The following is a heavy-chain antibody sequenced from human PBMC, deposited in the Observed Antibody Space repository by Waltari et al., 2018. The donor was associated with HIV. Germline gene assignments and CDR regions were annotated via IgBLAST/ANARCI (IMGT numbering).Heavy chain of an antibody. V-gene: IGHV3-74*01. CDR1: GFTFRNYW. J-gene: IGHJ4*02. CDR3: ARDHVSGYYSPWDY. D-gene: IGHD3-22*01. Sequence: EVQLVESGGGLVQPGGSLRLSCAAPGFTFRNYWMHWVRQAPGKGLVYVSQIISGGSSTSDADAVKGLFTISRDNAKNTRYLQMNSLRAEDTAVYYCARDHVSGYYSPWDYWGQGTLVTVSS. CDR2: IISGGSST.